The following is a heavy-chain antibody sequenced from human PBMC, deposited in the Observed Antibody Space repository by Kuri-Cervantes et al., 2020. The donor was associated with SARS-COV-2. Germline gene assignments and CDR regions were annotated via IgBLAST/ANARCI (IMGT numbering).Heavy chain of an antibody. Sequence: GESLKISCAASGFTFSSYEMNWVRQAPGKGLEWVPYISSSGSTIYYADSVKGRFTISRDISKNTVFLQMNRLRPEDTAVYYCARSCTYARCSEYFQHWGQGTLVTVSS. V-gene: IGHV3-48*03. J-gene: IGHJ1*01. CDR3: ARSCTYARCSEYFQH. CDR2: ISSSGSTI. D-gene: IGHD2-8*01. CDR1: GFTFSSYE.